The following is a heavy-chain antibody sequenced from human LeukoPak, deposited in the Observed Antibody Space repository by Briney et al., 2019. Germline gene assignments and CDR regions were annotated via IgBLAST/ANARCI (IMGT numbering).Heavy chain of an antibody. CDR3: TRWNDGWEIDY. D-gene: IGHD1-1*01. V-gene: IGHV3-7*05. CDR2: IKDDGTED. CDR1: GFTFSSSW. Sequence: GGSLRLSCAASGFTFSSSWMTWVRQAPGKGLEWVAHIKDDGTEDYYVDSVKGRFTISRDNAKNSLYLQMNSLRAEDTAVYYCTRWNDGWEIDYWGQGTLVSVSS. J-gene: IGHJ4*02.